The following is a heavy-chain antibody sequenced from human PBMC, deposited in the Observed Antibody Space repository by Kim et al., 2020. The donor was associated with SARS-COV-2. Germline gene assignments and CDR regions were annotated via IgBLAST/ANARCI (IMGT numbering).Heavy chain of an antibody. D-gene: IGHD6-19*01. V-gene: IGHV4-39*01. CDR2: IYYSGST. Sequence: SETLSLTCTVSGGSISSSSYYWGWIRQPPGKGLEWIGSIYYSGSTYYNPSLKSRVTISVDTSKNQFSLKLSSVTAADTAVYYCARHRFGGSSGWYDTRGYFDYWGQGTLVTVSS. CDR3: ARHRFGGSSGWYDTRGYFDY. J-gene: IGHJ4*02. CDR1: GGSISSSSYY.